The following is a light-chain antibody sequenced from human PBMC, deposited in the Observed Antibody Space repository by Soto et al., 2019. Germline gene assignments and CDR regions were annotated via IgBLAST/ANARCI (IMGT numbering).Light chain of an antibody. J-gene: IGLJ2*01. CDR2: DVT. CDR1: SSDVGGYNY. CDR3: CSYAGGTVV. V-gene: IGLV2-11*01. Sequence: QSALTQPRSVSGSPGQSVTISCTGTSSDVGGYNYVTWYQQHPGKAPKFMIYDVTKRPSGVPDRFTGSKSGNTASLTISGLQADDEADYHCCSYAGGTVVFGGGTKVTVL.